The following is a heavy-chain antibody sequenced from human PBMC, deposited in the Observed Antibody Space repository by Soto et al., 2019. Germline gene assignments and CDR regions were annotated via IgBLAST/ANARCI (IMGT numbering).Heavy chain of an antibody. V-gene: IGHV4-59*08. CDR3: ARHSYYSNPLRFDP. CDR2: IHYSGST. J-gene: IGHJ5*02. Sequence: QVQLQESGPGLVQPSETLSLTCTVSGGSITGYYWSWIRQPPGKGPEWIGNIHYSGSTNYNPSLKSRVTISVDTSKNQFSLRLSSVTAAETAVYYCARHSYYSNPLRFDPWGQEPWSPSPQ. D-gene: IGHD4-4*01. CDR1: GGSITGYY.